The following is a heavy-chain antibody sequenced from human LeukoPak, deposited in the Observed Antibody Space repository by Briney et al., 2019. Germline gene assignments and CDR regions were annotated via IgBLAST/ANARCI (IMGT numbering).Heavy chain of an antibody. J-gene: IGHJ4*02. Sequence: ETLSLTCGVYAGSFSDYYWSWIRQPPGEGLEWIGEINHRGSTNYNPSLKSRVTMSVDTSKNQFSLKLSSVTAADTAVYYCARDRIGYYDNWGQGTLVTVSS. CDR3: ARDRIGYYDN. D-gene: IGHD3-9*01. CDR2: INHRGST. CDR1: AGSFSDYY. V-gene: IGHV4-34*01.